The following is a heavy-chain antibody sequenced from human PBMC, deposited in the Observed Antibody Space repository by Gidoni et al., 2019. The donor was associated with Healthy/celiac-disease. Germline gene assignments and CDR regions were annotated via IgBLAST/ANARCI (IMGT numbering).Heavy chain of an antibody. Sequence: QVQLQESGPGLVKPSQTLSLTCTVSGGSISSGDYYWSWIRQPPGKGLEWIGYIYYSGSTYYNPSLKSRVTISVDTSKNQFSLKLSSVTAADTAVYYCARDRLVDSGYDSGYYGMDVWGQGTTVTVSS. D-gene: IGHD5-12*01. CDR1: GGSISSGDYY. CDR3: ARDRLVDSGYDSGYYGMDV. V-gene: IGHV4-30-4*01. CDR2: IYYSGST. J-gene: IGHJ6*02.